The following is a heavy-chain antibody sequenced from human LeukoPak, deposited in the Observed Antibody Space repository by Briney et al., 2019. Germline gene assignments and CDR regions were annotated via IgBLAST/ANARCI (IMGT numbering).Heavy chain of an antibody. CDR1: GGSISSYY. CDR3: ARRVAAAGKEAFDY. J-gene: IGHJ4*02. D-gene: IGHD6-13*01. CDR2: VY. V-gene: IGHV4-4*09. Sequence: SETLSLTCNVSGGSISSYYWSWIRQPPGEGLGWIGYVYISGSTYTSGTTTYNPSLKSRVTISGDTSKKQFSLKLSSVTAADTAVYYCARRVAAAGKEAFDYWGQGTLVTVSS.